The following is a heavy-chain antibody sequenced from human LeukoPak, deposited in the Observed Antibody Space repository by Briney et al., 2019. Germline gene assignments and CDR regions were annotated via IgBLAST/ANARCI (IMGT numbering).Heavy chain of an antibody. Sequence: APVKVSCKASGYTFTGYYMHWVRQAPGQGLEWMGWINPNSGGTNYAQKFQGRVTMTRDTSISTAYMELSRLRSDDTAVYYCARGAAYYYDSSGYFDYWGQGTLVTVSS. D-gene: IGHD3-22*01. CDR3: ARGAAYYYDSSGYFDY. CDR1: GYTFTGYY. V-gene: IGHV1-2*02. J-gene: IGHJ4*02. CDR2: INPNSGGT.